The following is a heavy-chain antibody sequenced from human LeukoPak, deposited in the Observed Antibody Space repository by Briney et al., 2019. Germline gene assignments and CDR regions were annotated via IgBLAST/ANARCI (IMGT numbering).Heavy chain of an antibody. Sequence: ASVKVSCKASGYTFTSYYMHWVRQPPGQGLEWMGIINPSGGSTSYAQKFQGRVTMTRDTSTSTVYMELSSLRSEDTAVYYCARDEGQQLGHDYWGQGTLVTVSS. J-gene: IGHJ4*02. V-gene: IGHV1-46*01. D-gene: IGHD6-13*01. CDR1: GYTFTSYY. CDR3: ARDEGQQLGHDY. CDR2: INPSGGST.